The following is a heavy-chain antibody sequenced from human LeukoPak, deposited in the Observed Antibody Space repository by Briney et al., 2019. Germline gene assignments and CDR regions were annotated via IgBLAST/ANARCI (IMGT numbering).Heavy chain of an antibody. CDR2: IYYSGST. CDR1: GGSISSSSYY. CDR3: ARRRSDWEFDY. Sequence: SETLSLTCTVSGGSISSSSYYWGWIRQPPGMGLEWIGNIYYSGSTYYNPSLKSRVTISVDTSKSQFSLKLNSVIAADTAVYYCARRRSDWEFDYWGQGTLVTVSS. D-gene: IGHD2-21*02. J-gene: IGHJ4*02. V-gene: IGHV4-39*01.